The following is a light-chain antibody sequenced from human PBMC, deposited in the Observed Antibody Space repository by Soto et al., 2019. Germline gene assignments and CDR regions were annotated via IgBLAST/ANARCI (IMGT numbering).Light chain of an antibody. V-gene: IGKV1-39*01. CDR1: QSISSY. CDR3: QQSYSSPPT. J-gene: IGKJ1*01. CDR2: AAS. Sequence: DIQMTQSTYSLSASVGDRVTITCRASQSISSYLNWYQQKPGTSPKLLIYAASNLPGGVPSRFSGSGSGTDFTLTISSLQLEDFATYYCQQSYSSPPTFGQGTMVDIK.